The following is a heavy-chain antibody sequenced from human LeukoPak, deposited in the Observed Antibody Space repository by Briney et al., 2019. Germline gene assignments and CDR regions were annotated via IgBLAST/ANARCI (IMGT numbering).Heavy chain of an antibody. J-gene: IGHJ5*02. V-gene: IGHV3-48*02. CDR2: ISSYSGSTI. CDR3: ARGLDP. CDR1: GFTFSSYS. Sequence: GGSLRLSCAASGFTFSSYSMNWVRQAPGKGLEWVSYISSYSGSTIYYADSVKGRSTISRDNAKNALYLQMNSLRDEDPAVYYCARGLDPWGQGTLVTVSS.